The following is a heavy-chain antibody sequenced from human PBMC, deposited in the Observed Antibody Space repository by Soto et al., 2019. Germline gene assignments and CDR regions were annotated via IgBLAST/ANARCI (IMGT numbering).Heavy chain of an antibody. V-gene: IGHV4-34*01. J-gene: IGHJ5*02. CDR2: INHAGGT. Sequence: SETLSLTCAVYGGSVNGYYWNWIRQPPGKGLEWIGEINHAGGTHYNPSLESRVTMSVDTSKNQFSLRLSSVTAADTAIYYRATRITVFGLLIPPFDPWGQGTQVTVSS. D-gene: IGHD3-3*01. CDR3: ATRITVFGLLIPPFDP. CDR1: GGSVNGYY.